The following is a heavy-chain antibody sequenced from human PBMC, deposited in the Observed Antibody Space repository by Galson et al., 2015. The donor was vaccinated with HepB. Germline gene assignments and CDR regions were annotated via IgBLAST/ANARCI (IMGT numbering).Heavy chain of an antibody. J-gene: IGHJ4*02. CDR3: ARGVVTEFDY. V-gene: IGHV3-48*02. CDR1: GFTFSSYS. CDR2: ISSSSTTT. Sequence: SLRLSCAVSGFTFSSYSMNWVRQAPGKGLEWVSFISSSSTTTYYADSVKGRFTISRDNAKNTLYVQMNSLRDEDTAVYYCARGVVTEFDYWGQGTLVTVSS. D-gene: IGHD2-21*02.